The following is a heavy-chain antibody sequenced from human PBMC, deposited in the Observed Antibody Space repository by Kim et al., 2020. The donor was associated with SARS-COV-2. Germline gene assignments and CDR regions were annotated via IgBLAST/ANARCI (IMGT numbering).Heavy chain of an antibody. J-gene: IGHJ4*02. CDR1: GGSISSSSYY. D-gene: IGHD2-2*01. CDR2: IYYSGST. Sequence: SETLSLTCTVSGGSISSSSYYWGWIRQPPGKGLEWIGSIYYSGSTYYNPSLKSRVTISVDTSKNQFSLKLSSVTAADTAVYYCARVVGDIVVVPAAKIFDYWGQVTLVTVSS. V-gene: IGHV4-39*07. CDR3: ARVVGDIVVVPAAKIFDY.